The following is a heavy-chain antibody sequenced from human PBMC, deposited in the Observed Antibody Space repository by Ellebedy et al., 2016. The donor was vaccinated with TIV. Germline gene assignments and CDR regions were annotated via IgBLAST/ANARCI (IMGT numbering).Heavy chain of an antibody. CDR2: ISYDGSNK. J-gene: IGHJ4*03. Sequence: PGGSLRLSCAASGFTFSSYAMHWVRQAPGKGLEWVAVISYDGSNKYYADSVKGRFTISRDNAKNSLYLHMSSLRAEDTAVYYCARDQGWAYPGSTRFDYWGQGTLVTVSS. CDR1: GFTFSSYA. D-gene: IGHD3-10*01. V-gene: IGHV3-30-3*01. CDR3: ARDQGWAYPGSTRFDY.